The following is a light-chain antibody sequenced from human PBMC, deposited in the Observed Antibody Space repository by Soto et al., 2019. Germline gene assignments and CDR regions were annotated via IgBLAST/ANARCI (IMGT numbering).Light chain of an antibody. J-gene: IGKJ2*01. CDR2: GAS. V-gene: IGKV3-20*01. CDR3: KQYGSSPPYT. Sequence: EIVLTQSPGTLSLSPGERATLSCRASQSVSSSYLAWYQQKPGQAPRLLIYGASSRATGIPDRFSGSGSGTDFTLTIGRLEPEDFAVYYCKQYGSSPPYTFGQGTKLGIK. CDR1: QSVSSSY.